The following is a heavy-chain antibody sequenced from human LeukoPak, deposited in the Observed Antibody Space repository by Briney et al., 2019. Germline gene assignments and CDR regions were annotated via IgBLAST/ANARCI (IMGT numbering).Heavy chain of an antibody. Sequence: SETLSLTCTVSGGSISSYYWSWIRQPPGKGLEWIGYIYYSGSTNYNPSLKSRVTISVDTSKNQFSLKLSSVTAADTAVYYCARDLDTASFDYWGQGTLVTVSS. V-gene: IGHV4-59*12. D-gene: IGHD5-18*01. CDR3: ARDLDTASFDY. CDR1: GGSISSYY. CDR2: IYYSGST. J-gene: IGHJ4*02.